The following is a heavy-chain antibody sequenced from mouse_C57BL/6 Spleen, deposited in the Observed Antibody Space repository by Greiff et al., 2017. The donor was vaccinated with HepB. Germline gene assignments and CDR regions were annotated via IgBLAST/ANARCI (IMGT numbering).Heavy chain of an antibody. CDR1: GYTFTSYW. J-gene: IGHJ2*01. CDR3: ARGAYYSNLYYFDY. CDR2: IDPSDSYT. V-gene: IGHV1-50*01. Sequence: VQLQQPGAELVKPGASVKLSCKASGYTFTSYWMQWVKQRPGQGLEWIGEIDPSDSYTNYNQKFKGKATLTVDTSSSTAYMQLSSLTSEDSAVYYCARGAYYSNLYYFDYWGQGTTLTVSS. D-gene: IGHD2-5*01.